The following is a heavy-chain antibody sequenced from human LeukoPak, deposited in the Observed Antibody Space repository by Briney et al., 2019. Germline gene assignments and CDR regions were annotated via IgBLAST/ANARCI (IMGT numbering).Heavy chain of an antibody. Sequence: GGSLRLSCAASGFTFSSYGMHWVRQAPGKGLEWVSSISSSSSYIYYADSVKGRFTISRDNAKNSLYLQMNSLRAEDTAVYYCARGVPYYYYYYMDVWGKGTTVTVSS. CDR3: ARGVPYYYYYYMDV. J-gene: IGHJ6*03. CDR1: GFTFSSYG. V-gene: IGHV3-21*01. CDR2: ISSSSSYI.